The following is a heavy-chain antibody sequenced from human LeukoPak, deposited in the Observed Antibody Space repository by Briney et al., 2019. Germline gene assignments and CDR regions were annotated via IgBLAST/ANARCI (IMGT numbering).Heavy chain of an antibody. CDR1: GYTLTELS. CDR2: FDPEDGET. CDR3: ATGYSSKVWFDP. J-gene: IGHJ5*02. D-gene: IGHD6-19*01. Sequence: SGKLSCKVSGYTLTELSMHWGRQAPGKGLEWMGGFDPEDGETIYAQKFQGRVTMTEDTSTDTAYMELRSMRSEDTAVYYCATGYSSKVWFDPWGEGTLVTVSS. V-gene: IGHV1-24*01.